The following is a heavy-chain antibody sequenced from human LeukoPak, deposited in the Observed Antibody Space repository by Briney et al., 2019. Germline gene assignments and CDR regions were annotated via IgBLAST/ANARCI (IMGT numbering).Heavy chain of an antibody. CDR3: ARQNREMATIQIEY. Sequence: SETLSLTCAVSGYPINSNYFWGWIRQSPGKGLEWIGSFYHSASTYYNPSLKSRVSVSVDTSKNQFSLKLSSVTAADAAVYYCARQNREMATIQIEYWGQGTLVTVSS. D-gene: IGHD5-24*01. CDR1: GYPINSNYF. J-gene: IGHJ4*02. CDR2: FYHSAST. V-gene: IGHV4-38-2*01.